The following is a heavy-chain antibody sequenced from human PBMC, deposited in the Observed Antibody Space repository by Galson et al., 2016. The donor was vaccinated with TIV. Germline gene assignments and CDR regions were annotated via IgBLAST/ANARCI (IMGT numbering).Heavy chain of an antibody. J-gene: IGHJ4*01. CDR1: GGTIVSGTHC. V-gene: IGHV4-39*01. CDR2: VTYTGKT. CDR3: ARHSTPICFVVATGFEF. Sequence: SETLSLTCSVSGGTIVSGTHCWAWLRRSPGKGLEWIGSVTYTGKTYYTPSLTGRVTMSADTSANRFPLDVHSVTSADTAVYYCARHSTPICFVVATGFEFWGPGSLVTVSS. D-gene: IGHD2-15*01.